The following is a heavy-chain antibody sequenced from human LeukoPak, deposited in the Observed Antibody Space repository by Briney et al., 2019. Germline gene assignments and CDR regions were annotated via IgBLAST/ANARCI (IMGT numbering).Heavy chain of an antibody. Sequence: GGSLRLSCAASGFTFSSYAMTWVRQAPGKGLEWVSGISGSGGSTYYADSVKGRFTISRDNSKNTLYLQMNSLRAEDAAVYYCASPNWNSADYWGQGTLVTVSS. CDR3: ASPNWNSADY. CDR1: GFTFSSYA. J-gene: IGHJ4*02. CDR2: ISGSGGST. D-gene: IGHD1-7*01. V-gene: IGHV3-23*01.